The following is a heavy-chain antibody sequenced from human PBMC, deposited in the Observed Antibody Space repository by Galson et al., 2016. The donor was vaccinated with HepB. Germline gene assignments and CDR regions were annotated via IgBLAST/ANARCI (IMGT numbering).Heavy chain of an antibody. CDR1: GDSISSTNYY. CDR2: IYYNGRT. V-gene: IGHV4-39*01. D-gene: IGHD5-18*01. J-gene: IGHJ4*02. CDR3: ARGRGYTYGYGRYFDY. Sequence: SETLSLTCTVSGDSISSTNYYWGWLRQTPEKGLEWIGSIYYNGRTYYNPSLESRVTMSVDPSKRQFSLKLRSVNAADTAVYYCARGRGYTYGYGRYFDYWDQGTLVTVSS.